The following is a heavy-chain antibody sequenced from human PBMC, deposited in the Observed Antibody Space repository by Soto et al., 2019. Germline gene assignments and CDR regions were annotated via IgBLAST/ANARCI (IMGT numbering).Heavy chain of an antibody. D-gene: IGHD3-10*01. CDR3: ARAGSENDY. V-gene: IGHV3-7*05. Sequence: EVQLVESGGGLVQPGESLRLSCAASGFTFSNYWMSWVRQAPGKGLEWVANIKEDGSERNYVDSVKGRLTISRDNAKNSLYLQLNSLRAEDTAVYYCARAGSENDYWGQGTLVTVSS. CDR1: GFTFSNYW. J-gene: IGHJ4*02. CDR2: IKEDGSER.